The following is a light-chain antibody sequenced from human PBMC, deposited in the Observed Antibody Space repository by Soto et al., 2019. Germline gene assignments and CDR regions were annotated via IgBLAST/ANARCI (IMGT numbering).Light chain of an antibody. CDR3: AAWDDILNGYV. V-gene: IGLV1-44*01. CDR1: SSNIESST. CDR2: SNY. Sequence: QSVVTHPPSASGTPGQRVTISCSGSSSNIESSTVTWYQQLPGTAPKLVIYSNYDRPSGVPDRFSASTSGTSASLVIRGLQSEDEADYYCAAWDDILNGYVFGDGTKVTVL. J-gene: IGLJ1*01.